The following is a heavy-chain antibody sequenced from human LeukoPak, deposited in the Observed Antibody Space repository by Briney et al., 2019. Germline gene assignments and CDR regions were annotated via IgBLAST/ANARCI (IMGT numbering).Heavy chain of an antibody. CDR1: GGSISSGGYS. J-gene: IGHJ4*02. CDR2: IYYSGST. CDR3: ARAAAAAGPEAHDY. Sequence: TSQTLSLTCAVSGGSISSGGYSWSWIRQPPGKGLEWIGYIYYSGSTYYNPSLKSRVTISVDKSKNQFSLKLSSVTAADTAVYYCARAAAAAGPEAHDYWGQGTLVTVSS. V-gene: IGHV4-30-4*07. D-gene: IGHD6-13*01.